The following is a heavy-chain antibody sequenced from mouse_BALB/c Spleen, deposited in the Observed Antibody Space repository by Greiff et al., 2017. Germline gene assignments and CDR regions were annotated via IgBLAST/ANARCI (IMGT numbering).Heavy chain of an antibody. CDR3: ARYDTTVVPYWYFDG. Sequence: EVKLQESGPSLVKPSQSLSLTCSVTGDSITSGYWNWVRKFPGNKLEYMGYISYSGSTYYNPSLKSRNSITRDTSENQYYLQLNSVTTEDTATYYCARYDTTVVPYWYFDGWGAGTTVTVSS. CDR2: ISYSGST. V-gene: IGHV3-8*02. CDR1: GDSITSGY. D-gene: IGHD1-1*01. J-gene: IGHJ1*01.